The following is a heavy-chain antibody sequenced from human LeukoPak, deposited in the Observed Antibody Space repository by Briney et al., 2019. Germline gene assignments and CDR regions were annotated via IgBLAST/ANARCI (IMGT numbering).Heavy chain of an antibody. D-gene: IGHD4-17*01. CDR2: IISYSSYI. CDR3: AHIYGDYDSFLDY. J-gene: IGHJ4*02. V-gene: IGHV3-21*01. Sequence: KTGGSLRLSCAASGFSFSSSTMHWVRQTPGKGLEWVSSIISYSSYIYYADSVKGQFTISRDNAKNSLSLQMDSLRAEDTAVYYCAHIYGDYDSFLDYWGQGTLVTVSS. CDR1: GFSFSSST.